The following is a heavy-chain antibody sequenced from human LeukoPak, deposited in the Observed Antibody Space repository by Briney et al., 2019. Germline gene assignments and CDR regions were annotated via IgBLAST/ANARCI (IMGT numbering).Heavy chain of an antibody. Sequence: GGALRLSCAASGFTVSSNYMSWVRQAPGKGVEWVSVIYSGGSTYYADSVKGRFTISRDNSKNTLYLQMSSLRAEDTAVYYCARDVTSGWYRFDPWGQGTLVTVSS. D-gene: IGHD6-19*01. V-gene: IGHV3-66*02. J-gene: IGHJ5*02. CDR2: IYSGGST. CDR1: GFTVSSNY. CDR3: ARDVTSGWYRFDP.